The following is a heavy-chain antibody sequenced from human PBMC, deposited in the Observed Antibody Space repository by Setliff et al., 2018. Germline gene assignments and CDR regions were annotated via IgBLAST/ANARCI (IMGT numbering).Heavy chain of an antibody. Sequence: GESLKISCKGSGYSFTSYWIGWVRQMPGKGLEWMGIIYPGDSDTRYSPSFQGQVTISAGKSISTAYLQWSSLKASDTAMYYCARQAIFGSDAFDIWGQGTMVTVSS. J-gene: IGHJ3*02. CDR2: IYPGDSDT. CDR3: ARQAIFGSDAFDI. CDR1: GYSFTSYW. V-gene: IGHV5-51*01. D-gene: IGHD3-3*01.